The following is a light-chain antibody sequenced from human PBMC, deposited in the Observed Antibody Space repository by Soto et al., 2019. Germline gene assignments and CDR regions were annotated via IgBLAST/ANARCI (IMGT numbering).Light chain of an antibody. CDR3: QRYYSAPQT. V-gene: IGKV4-1*01. Sequence: DIVMTQSPDSLAVSLGERATINCKPSQSVLYSSNNKNYLAWYQQKPGQPPKLLIYWASTRESGVPDRFSGSGSGTDFTLTISSLQAEDVAVYYCQRYYSAPQTFGQGTKVEIK. CDR1: QSVLYSSNNKNY. CDR2: WAS. J-gene: IGKJ1*01.